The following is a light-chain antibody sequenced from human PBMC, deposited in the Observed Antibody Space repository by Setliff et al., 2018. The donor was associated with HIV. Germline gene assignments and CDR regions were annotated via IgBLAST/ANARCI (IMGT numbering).Light chain of an antibody. V-gene: IGLV2-23*02. CDR1: SSDVGSYNL. J-gene: IGLJ1*01. Sequence: QSVLAQPASVSGSPGQSITISCTGTSSDVGSYNLVSWYQQRPGKAPKLMIYEVSKRPSGVSNRFSGSKSGNTASLTISGLQAEDEADYYCCSYAGSSTYVFGTGTKVTVL. CDR3: CSYAGSSTYV. CDR2: EVS.